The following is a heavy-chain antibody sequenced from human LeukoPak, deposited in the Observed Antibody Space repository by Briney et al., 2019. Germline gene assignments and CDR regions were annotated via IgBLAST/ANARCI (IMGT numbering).Heavy chain of an antibody. CDR2: IYHSGST. J-gene: IGHJ4*02. V-gene: IGHV4-4*02. CDR3: ARTVVGYGSPHFDY. D-gene: IGHD4-23*01. Sequence: SETLSLTCAVSGGSISSSNWWSWVRQPPGKGLEWIGEIYHSGSTNYNPSLKSRVTISVDKSKNQFSLKLSSVTAADTAVYYCARTVVGYGSPHFDYWGQGTLVTVSS. CDR1: GGSISSSNW.